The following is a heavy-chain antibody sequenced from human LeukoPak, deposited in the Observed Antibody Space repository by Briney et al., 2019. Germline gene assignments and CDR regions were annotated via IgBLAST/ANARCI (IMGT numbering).Heavy chain of an antibody. CDR1: GESFSGYH. J-gene: IGHJ4*02. CDR2: INHSGST. V-gene: IGHV4-34*01. CDR3: ARQYCSATSCYFDY. D-gene: IGHD2-2*01. Sequence: PSETLSLTCAVYGESFSGYHWSWIRQPPGKGLEWIGEINHSGSTNHNPSLKSRVTISVHTSKNRFSLKVNSVTAADTAVYYCARQYCSATSCYFDYWGQGTLVTVSS.